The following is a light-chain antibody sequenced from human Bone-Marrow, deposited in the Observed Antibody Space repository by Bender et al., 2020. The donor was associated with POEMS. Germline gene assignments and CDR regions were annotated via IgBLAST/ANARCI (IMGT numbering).Light chain of an antibody. Sequence: QSVLTQPPSVSAAPGQRVTISCTGSRSNIGAGYDVHWYQHLPGTAPKLLIYGNTNRPSGVPDRFSGSKSGTSASLAISDIQSEDEGDYYCSSWDDSLSGWVFGGGTKLTVL. V-gene: IGLV1-40*01. J-gene: IGLJ3*02. CDR1: RSNIGAGYD. CDR2: GNT. CDR3: SSWDDSLSGWV.